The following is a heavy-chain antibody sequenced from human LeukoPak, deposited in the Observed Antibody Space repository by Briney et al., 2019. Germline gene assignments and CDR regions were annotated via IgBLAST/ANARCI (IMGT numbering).Heavy chain of an antibody. CDR2: INPNSGGT. D-gene: IGHD2-8*01. Sequence: ASVKVSCKTSGYTFTGYYLHWVRQPPGQGLEWMGWINPNSGGTNYAQKFQGRVTMTRDTSISTAYMELSRLRSDDTAVYYCARNSNTYCTNGVCYDFDYWGQGTLVTVSS. CDR3: ARNSNTYCTNGVCYDFDY. V-gene: IGHV1-2*02. CDR1: GYTFTGYY. J-gene: IGHJ4*01.